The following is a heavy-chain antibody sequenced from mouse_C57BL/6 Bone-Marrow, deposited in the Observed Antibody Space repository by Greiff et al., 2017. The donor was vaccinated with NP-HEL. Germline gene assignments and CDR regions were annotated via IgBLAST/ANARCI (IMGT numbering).Heavy chain of an antibody. D-gene: IGHD2-2*01. CDR2: IHPNSGST. V-gene: IGHV1-64*01. CDR3: ARYGYILDY. Sequence: VQLQQPGAELVKPGASVKLSCKASGYTFTSYWMHWVKQRPGQGLEWIGMIHPNSGSTNYNEKFKSKVTLTVDKSSSTAYMQLSSLTSEDSAVYYCARYGYILDYWGQGTTLTVSS. CDR1: GYTFTSYW. J-gene: IGHJ2*01.